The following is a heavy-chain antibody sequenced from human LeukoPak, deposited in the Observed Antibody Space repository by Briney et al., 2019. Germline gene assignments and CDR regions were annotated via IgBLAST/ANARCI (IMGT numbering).Heavy chain of an antibody. Sequence: SETLSLTCTVSGGSISSGSYYWSCIRQPAGKGLEWIGRIYTSGSTNYNPSLKSRVTISVDTSKNQFSLKLSSVTAADTAVYYCARDGVPYSGSYYYFDYWGQGTLVTVSS. CDR3: ARDGVPYSGSYYYFDY. CDR2: IYTSGST. D-gene: IGHD1-26*01. V-gene: IGHV4-61*02. J-gene: IGHJ4*02. CDR1: GGSISSGSYY.